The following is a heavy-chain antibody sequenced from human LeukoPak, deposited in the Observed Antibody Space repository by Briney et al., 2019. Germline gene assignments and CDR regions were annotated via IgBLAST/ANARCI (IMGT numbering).Heavy chain of an antibody. V-gene: IGHV3-53*01. D-gene: IGHD1-7*01. Sequence: PGGSLRLSCAASGFTVSSNYMSWVRQAPGKGLEWVSVIYSGGSTYYADSVKGRFTISRDNSKNTLYLQMNSLRAEDTAVYYCARDRETTDYYYYMDVWGKGTTVTVSS. CDR2: IYSGGST. J-gene: IGHJ6*03. CDR1: GFTVSSNY. CDR3: ARDRETTDYYYYMDV.